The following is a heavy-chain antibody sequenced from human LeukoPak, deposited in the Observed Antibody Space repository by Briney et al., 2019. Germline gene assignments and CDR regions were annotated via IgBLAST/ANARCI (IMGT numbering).Heavy chain of an antibody. D-gene: IGHD3-10*01. J-gene: IGHJ4*02. Sequence: GGSLRLSCAASGFTFSSYSMNWVRQAPGKGLEWVSSISSSSSYIYYTDSVKGRFTISRDNAKNSLYLQMNSLRAEDTAVYYCASVRVAGTGYWGQGTLVTVSS. CDR2: ISSSSSYI. CDR3: ASVRVAGTGY. V-gene: IGHV3-21*01. CDR1: GFTFSSYS.